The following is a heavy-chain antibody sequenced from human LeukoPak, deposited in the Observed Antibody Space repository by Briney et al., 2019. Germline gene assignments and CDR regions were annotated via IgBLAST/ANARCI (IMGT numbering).Heavy chain of an antibody. CDR1: GGSISSGDYY. Sequence: SETLSLTCTVSGGSISSGDYYWSWIRQPPGKGLEWIGYIYYSGSTYYNPSLKSRVTISVDTSKNQFSLKLSSATAADTAVYYCARANNYYDSSGNFDYWGQGTLVTVSS. J-gene: IGHJ4*02. CDR3: ARANNYYDSSGNFDY. D-gene: IGHD3-22*01. V-gene: IGHV4-30-4*01. CDR2: IYYSGST.